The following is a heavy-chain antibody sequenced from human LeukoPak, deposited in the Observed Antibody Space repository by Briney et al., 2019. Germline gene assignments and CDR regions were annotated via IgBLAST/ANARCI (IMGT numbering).Heavy chain of an antibody. Sequence: SETLSLTCTVSGGSISSYYWSWIRQPPGKGPEWIGYIYYSGSTNYNPSLKSRVTMSVDTSKNQFSLKLSSVTAADTAVYYCARDRYYYDSSGYVFDYWGQGTLVTVSS. CDR3: ARDRYYYDSSGYVFDY. J-gene: IGHJ4*02. V-gene: IGHV4-59*12. D-gene: IGHD3-22*01. CDR2: IYYSGST. CDR1: GGSISSYY.